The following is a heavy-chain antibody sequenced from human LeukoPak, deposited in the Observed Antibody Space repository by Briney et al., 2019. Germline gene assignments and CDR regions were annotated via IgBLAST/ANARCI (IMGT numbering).Heavy chain of an antibody. CDR2: MNPVSGNA. Sequence: ASVKVSCKASGYTFTNFDINWVRQAPGQGLEWMGWMNPVSGNAGSAQKFQGRVTLTRDTSISTAYMELSSLRSDDTAFYYCARAPMGAAALYWGQGTLVAVSS. J-gene: IGHJ4*02. CDR1: GYTFTNFD. V-gene: IGHV1-8*01. CDR3: ARAPMGAAALY. D-gene: IGHD6-13*01.